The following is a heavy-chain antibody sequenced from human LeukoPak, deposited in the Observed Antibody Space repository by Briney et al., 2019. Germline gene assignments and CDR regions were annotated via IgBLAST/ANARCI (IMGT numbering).Heavy chain of an antibody. V-gene: IGHV4-39*01. CDR3: ARQSSDILTGYYRGPYYYYGMDV. Sequence: SETLSLTCTVSGDSISSSNYYWGWSRQPRGKGLEWNERIYYSGSTYYNPSVKSGVTICVDTAKNKFSLKLSAMTAADTAVYYCARQSSDILTGYYRGPYYYYGMDVWGQGTTVTVSS. J-gene: IGHJ6*02. D-gene: IGHD3-9*01. CDR2: IYYSGST. CDR1: GDSISSSNYY.